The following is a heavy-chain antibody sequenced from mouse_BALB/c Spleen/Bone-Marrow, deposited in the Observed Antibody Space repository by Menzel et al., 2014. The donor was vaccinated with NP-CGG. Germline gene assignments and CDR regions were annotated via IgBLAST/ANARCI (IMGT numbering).Heavy chain of an antibody. CDR3: TRRLLYYAMDY. Sequence: VKLVESGAELVKPGASVKLSCKASGYTFTSYYMYWVKQRPGQGLEWIGEINPSNGGTNFSEKFKSKATLTVDKSSSTAYMQLSSLTSEDSAVYYCTRRLLYYAMDYWGQGTSVTVSS. D-gene: IGHD2-13*01. V-gene: IGHV1S81*02. CDR2: INPSNGGT. J-gene: IGHJ4*01. CDR1: GYTFTSYY.